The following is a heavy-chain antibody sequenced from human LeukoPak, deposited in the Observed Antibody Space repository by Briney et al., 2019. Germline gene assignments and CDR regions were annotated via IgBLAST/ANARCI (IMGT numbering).Heavy chain of an antibody. CDR3: AKGSMGPFDY. V-gene: IGHV4-59*01. J-gene: IGHJ4*02. CDR1: GGSISSYY. D-gene: IGHD6-6*01. CDR2: IYYSGST. Sequence: PSETLSLTCTVSGGSISSYYWSWIRRPPGKGLEWLGYIYYSGSTNYNPSLKSRVTISVDTSKNHFSLKLTSVTAADTAVYYCAKGSMGPFDYWGQGTLVTVSS.